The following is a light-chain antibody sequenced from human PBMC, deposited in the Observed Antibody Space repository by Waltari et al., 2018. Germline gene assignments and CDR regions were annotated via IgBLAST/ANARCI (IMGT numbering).Light chain of an antibody. Sequence: EIVLTQSPDTLSLSPGDRAALSCRARQSLSSSYLAWYQQKPGQAPRLLIYGASSRATGIPDRFSGSGSETDFTLTISRLEPEDFAVYYCQQYNNWPVRGFGQGTKLEIK. J-gene: IGKJ2*03. V-gene: IGKV3-20*01. CDR2: GAS. CDR1: QSLSSSY. CDR3: QQYNNWPVRG.